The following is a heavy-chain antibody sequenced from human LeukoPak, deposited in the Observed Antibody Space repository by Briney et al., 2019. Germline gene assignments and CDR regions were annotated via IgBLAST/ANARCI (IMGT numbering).Heavy chain of an antibody. D-gene: IGHD6-25*01. CDR1: GYSISSGYY. Sequence: SETLSLTCTVSGYSISSGYYWGWIRQPPGKGLEWIGSIYHSGSTYYNPSLKSRVTISVDTSKNQFSLKLSSVTAADTAVYYCARRRAAYYMDVWGKGTTVTISS. V-gene: IGHV4-38-2*02. J-gene: IGHJ6*03. CDR3: ARRRAAYYMDV. CDR2: IYHSGST.